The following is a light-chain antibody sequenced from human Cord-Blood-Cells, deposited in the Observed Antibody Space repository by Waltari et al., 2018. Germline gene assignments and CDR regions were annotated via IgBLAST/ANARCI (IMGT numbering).Light chain of an antibody. V-gene: IGLV2-14*01. Sequence: QSALTQPASVSGSPGQSITISCTGTSSDLGGHNYVSWYQQHPGKSPKLMLDDVSKRPSGVSNRFSGSKSGNTASLTISGLQAEDEADYYCSSYTSSSTWVFGGGTKLTVL. CDR3: SSYTSSSTWV. J-gene: IGLJ3*02. CDR1: SSDLGGHNY. CDR2: DVS.